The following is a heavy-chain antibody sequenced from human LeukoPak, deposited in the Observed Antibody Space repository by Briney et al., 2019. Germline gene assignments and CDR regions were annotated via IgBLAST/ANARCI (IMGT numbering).Heavy chain of an antibody. Sequence: GGSLRLSCAASGFTFSDYYMSWIRQVPGKGLLWVSRINSDGSATIYADSVRGRFTISRDNAKNTLYLQMSGLRVEDTAVYHCASDSPYYGMDVWGQGTTVTVSS. V-gene: IGHV3-74*01. CDR1: GFTFSDYY. J-gene: IGHJ6*02. CDR2: INSDGSAT. CDR3: ASDSPYYGMDV.